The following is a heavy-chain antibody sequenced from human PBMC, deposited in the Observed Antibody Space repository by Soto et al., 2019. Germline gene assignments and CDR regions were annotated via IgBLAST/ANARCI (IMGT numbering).Heavy chain of an antibody. CDR1: GGSISSGGSY. Sequence: QVQLQESGPGLVKPSQTLSLTCSVSGGSISSGGSYWSWIRQHPGKGLEWIGYIYYSGSTDYNPSLKSRVTVSVDTSKKQFSLQLTSVTDADTAVYYCARVRTVVTNWYFDLWGRGTLGTVSS. CDR3: ARVRTVVTNWYFDL. D-gene: IGHD2-15*01. J-gene: IGHJ2*01. V-gene: IGHV4-31*03. CDR2: IYYSGST.